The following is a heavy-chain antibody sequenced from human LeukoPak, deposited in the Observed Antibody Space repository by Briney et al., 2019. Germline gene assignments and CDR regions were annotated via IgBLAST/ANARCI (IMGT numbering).Heavy chain of an antibody. V-gene: IGHV3-49*03. J-gene: IGHJ6*04. Sequence: GRSLRLSCTGSGFTFGDYSMSWFRQAPGKGLEWVGFIRRKGYGGTTEYAASVKGRFTTSRDDSKSTAYLQMNSLKTEDTAVYYCTRDHDFWSGPLDVWGTGTTVTVSS. CDR3: TRDHDFWSGPLDV. CDR1: GFTFGDYS. CDR2: IRRKGYGGTT. D-gene: IGHD3-3*01.